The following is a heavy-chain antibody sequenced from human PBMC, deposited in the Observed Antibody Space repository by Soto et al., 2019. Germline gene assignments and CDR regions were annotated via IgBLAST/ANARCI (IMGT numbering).Heavy chain of an antibody. CDR3: AKDLKIYLLRYYFDY. V-gene: IGHV3-23*01. Sequence: GGSLRLSCAASGFTFSSYAMSWVRQAPGKGLEWVSAISGSGGSTYYADSVKGRFTISRDNSKNTLYLQMNSLRAEDTAVYYCAKDLKIYLLRYYFDYWGQGTLVTVSS. CDR1: GFTFSSYA. D-gene: IGHD2-2*02. J-gene: IGHJ4*02. CDR2: ISGSGGST.